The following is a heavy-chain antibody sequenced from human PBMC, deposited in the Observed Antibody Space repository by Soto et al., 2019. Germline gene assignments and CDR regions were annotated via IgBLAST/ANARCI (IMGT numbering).Heavy chain of an antibody. Sequence: QVQLVESGGGVVQPGRSLRLSCAASGFTFSNYGMHWVRQAPGKGLEWVAVILNDGSNRYHADYVKDRFTISRDNSKNTLYLQMNSMRAEDTAVYYGAGDDEYWGTGMDVWGLGTTVTVS. CDR3: AGDDEYWGTGMDV. V-gene: IGHV3-33*01. D-gene: IGHD3-16*01. CDR2: ILNDGSNR. CDR1: GFTFSNYG. J-gene: IGHJ6*02.